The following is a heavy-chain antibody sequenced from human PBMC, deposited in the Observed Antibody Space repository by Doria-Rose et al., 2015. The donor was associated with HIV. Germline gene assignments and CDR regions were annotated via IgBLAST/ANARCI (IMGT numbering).Heavy chain of an antibody. V-gene: IGHV4-4*02. CDR2: IYHSGST. CDR3: ARVPSYSSGWFPFAGG. Sequence: LVESGPGLVKPSGTLSLTCAVSGGSISSSNWWSWVRQPPGKGLEWIGEIYHSGSTNYNPSLKSRVTISVDKSKNQFSLKVSSVTAADTAVYYCARVPSYSSGWFPFAGGWGQGTLVTVSS. CDR1: GGSISSSNW. J-gene: IGHJ4*02. D-gene: IGHD6-19*01.